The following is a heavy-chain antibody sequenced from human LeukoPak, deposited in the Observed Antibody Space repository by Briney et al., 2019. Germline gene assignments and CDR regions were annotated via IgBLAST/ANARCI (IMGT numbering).Heavy chain of an antibody. CDR1: GFTFDDYG. CDR3: ARGFERITMIVVVPSYYFDY. Sequence: PGGSLRLSCAASGFTFDDYGMSWVRQAPGKGLEWVSGINWNGGSTGYADSVKGRFTISRDNAKNSLYLQMNSLRAEDTALYYCARGFERITMIVVVPSYYFDYWGQGTLVTVSS. J-gene: IGHJ4*02. D-gene: IGHD3-22*01. V-gene: IGHV3-20*04. CDR2: INWNGGST.